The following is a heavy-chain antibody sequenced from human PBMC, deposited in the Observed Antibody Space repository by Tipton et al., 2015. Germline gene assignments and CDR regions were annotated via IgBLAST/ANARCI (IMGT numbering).Heavy chain of an antibody. Sequence: GSLRLSCAASGFIVSNNYMSWVRQAPGKGLEWVSYISSRSSTIYYADSVKGRFTISRDNAKNSLYLQMNSLRDEDTAVYYCARSRGFDYWGQGTLVTVSS. CDR1: GFIVSNNY. J-gene: IGHJ4*02. CDR3: ARSRGFDY. D-gene: IGHD3-10*01. V-gene: IGHV3-48*02. CDR2: ISSRSSTI.